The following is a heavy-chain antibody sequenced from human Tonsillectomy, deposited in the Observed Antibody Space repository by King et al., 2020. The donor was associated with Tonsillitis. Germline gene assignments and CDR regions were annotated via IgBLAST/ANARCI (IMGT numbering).Heavy chain of an antibody. D-gene: IGHD2-21*01. CDR1: GGTFSSSA. CDR2: IIPMFNTT. CDR3: ARPTSRLIHDYYYALDV. J-gene: IGHJ6*02. Sequence: QLVQSGAEVKKPGSSVKVSCKTSGGTFSSSAVSWVRQARGQGREWMGGIIPMFNTTNYAQKFQGMLTITADESTSTAYMQLSSLRSEDTAVYYCARPTSRLIHDYYYALDVWGQGTTLTVSS. V-gene: IGHV1-69*01.